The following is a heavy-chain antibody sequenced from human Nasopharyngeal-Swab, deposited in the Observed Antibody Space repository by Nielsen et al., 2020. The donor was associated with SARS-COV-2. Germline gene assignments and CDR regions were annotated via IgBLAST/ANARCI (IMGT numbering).Heavy chain of an antibody. V-gene: IGHV3-11*01. Sequence: GESLKISCAASGFTFSDYYMSWIRQAPGKGLEWVSYISSSGSTIYYADSVKGRFTISRDNSKNTLYLQMNSLRAEDTAVYYCAKGDSGSYVGYFDYWGQGTLVTVSS. CDR3: AKGDSGSYVGYFDY. D-gene: IGHD1-26*01. J-gene: IGHJ4*02. CDR1: GFTFSDYY. CDR2: ISSSGSTI.